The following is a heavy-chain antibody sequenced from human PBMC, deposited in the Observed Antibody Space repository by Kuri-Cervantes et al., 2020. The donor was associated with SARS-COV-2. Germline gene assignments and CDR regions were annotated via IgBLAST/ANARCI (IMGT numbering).Heavy chain of an antibody. CDR3: ARGPSYSSSWSKRSKPDY. J-gene: IGHJ4*02. Sequence: GESLKISCAASGFTFSSYWLHWVRQAPGKGLVWVSRINSDGSSTSYADSVKGRFTISRHNSKNTLYLQMNSLRAEDTAVYYCARGPSYSSSWSKRSKPDYWGQGTLVTVSS. CDR2: INSDGSST. CDR1: GFTFSSYW. V-gene: IGHV3-74*01. D-gene: IGHD6-13*01.